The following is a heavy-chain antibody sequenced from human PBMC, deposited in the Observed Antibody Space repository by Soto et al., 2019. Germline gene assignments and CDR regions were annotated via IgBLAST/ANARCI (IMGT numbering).Heavy chain of an antibody. Sequence: GASVKVSCKASGYTFTSYAMHWVRHAPGQRLECMGWINAGNGNTKYSQKFQGRVTITRDTSASTAYMELSSLRSEDTAVYYCARDPNVLRFLEWPSYYYYYGMDAWGQGTTVTVSS. V-gene: IGHV1-3*01. CDR1: GYTFTSYA. J-gene: IGHJ6*02. CDR3: ARDPNVLRFLEWPSYYYYYGMDA. D-gene: IGHD3-3*01. CDR2: INAGNGNT.